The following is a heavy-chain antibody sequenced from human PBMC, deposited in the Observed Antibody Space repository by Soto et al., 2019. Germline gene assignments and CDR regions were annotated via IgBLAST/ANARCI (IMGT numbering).Heavy chain of an antibody. J-gene: IGHJ4*02. CDR2: INPNSGGT. CDR3: ASRSIAAAGIPYYFDY. D-gene: IGHD6-13*01. Sequence: QVQLVQSGAEVKKPGASVKVSCKASGYTFTGYYMHWVRQAPGQGLEWMGWINPNSGGTNYAQKFQGRVTMTRDTSISTAYMELSRLRSDDTAVYYCASRSIAAAGIPYYFDYWGQGTLVNVSS. V-gene: IGHV1-2*02. CDR1: GYTFTGYY.